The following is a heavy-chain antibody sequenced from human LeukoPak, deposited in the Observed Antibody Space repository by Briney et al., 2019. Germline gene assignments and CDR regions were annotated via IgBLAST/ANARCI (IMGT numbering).Heavy chain of an antibody. CDR1: GFTFDDYA. CDR2: ISWNSGSI. Sequence: GGSLRLSCAASGFTFDDYAMHWVRQAPGKGLEWVSGISWNSGSIGYADSVKGRFTISRDNAKNSLYLQMNSLRAEDTALYYCARDKYSSSWYYFDYWGQGTLVTVSS. D-gene: IGHD6-13*01. V-gene: IGHV3-9*01. J-gene: IGHJ4*02. CDR3: ARDKYSSSWYYFDY.